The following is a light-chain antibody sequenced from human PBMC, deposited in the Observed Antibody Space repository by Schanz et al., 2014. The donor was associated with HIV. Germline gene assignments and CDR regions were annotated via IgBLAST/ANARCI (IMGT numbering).Light chain of an antibody. CDR2: RAS. J-gene: IGKJ1*01. V-gene: IGKV3-15*01. CDR3: LQHDNWPWT. CDR1: QSITNN. Sequence: EIVLTQSPVTLSLSPGERVTVSCRASQSITNNRLDWFQQKPGQAPRLVIFRASTRATGFPARFSGSGSGTEFTLTISSLQSEDFAVYYCLQHDNWPWTFGQGTKVEIK.